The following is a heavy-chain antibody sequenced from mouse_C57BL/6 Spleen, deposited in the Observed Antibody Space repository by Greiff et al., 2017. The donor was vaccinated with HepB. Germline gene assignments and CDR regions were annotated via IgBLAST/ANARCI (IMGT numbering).Heavy chain of an antibody. Sequence: QVQLQQPGAELVMPGASVKLSCKASGYTFTSYWMHWVKQRPGQGLEWIGEIDPSDSYNNYNQKFKGKSTLTVDKSSSTAYMQLSSLTSEDSAVYYCARSDGSSYAWFAYWGQGTLVTVSA. CDR3: ARSDGSSYAWFAY. CDR1: GYTFTSYW. CDR2: IDPSDSYN. J-gene: IGHJ3*01. V-gene: IGHV1-69*01. D-gene: IGHD1-1*01.